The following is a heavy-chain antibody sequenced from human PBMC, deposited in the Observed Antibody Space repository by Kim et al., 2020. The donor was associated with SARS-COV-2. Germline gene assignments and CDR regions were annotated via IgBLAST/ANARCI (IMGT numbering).Heavy chain of an antibody. D-gene: IGHD5-12*01. Sequence: SETLSLTCTVSGGSITSYYWCWIRQPQGQGLERIGHIYNSGSTKFSPSLKSRTTILIDTYTNQFSLRLSPVTAADTAVYYCARKRINGYNYELVYWGQGILATLSS. CDR2: IYNSGST. CDR1: GGSITSYY. V-gene: IGHV4-59*13. CDR3: ARKRINGYNYELVY. J-gene: IGHJ4*02.